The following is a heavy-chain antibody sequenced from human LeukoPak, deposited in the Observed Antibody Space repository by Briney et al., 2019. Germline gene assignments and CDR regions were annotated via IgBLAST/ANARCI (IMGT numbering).Heavy chain of an antibody. V-gene: IGHV3-23*01. J-gene: IGHJ4*02. CDR3: AKGPRELLPYYFDY. Sequence: PGGSLRLSCAASGFTFNSYAMSWVRQAPGKGLEWVSAISGSGGSTYYVDSVKGRFTISRDNSKNTLYLQMNSLRAEDTAVYYCAKGPRELLPYYFDYWGQGTLVTVSS. CDR2: ISGSGGST. D-gene: IGHD1-26*01. CDR1: GFTFNSYA.